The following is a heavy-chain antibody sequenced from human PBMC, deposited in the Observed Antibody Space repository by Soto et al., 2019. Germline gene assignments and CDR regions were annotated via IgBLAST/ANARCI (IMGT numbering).Heavy chain of an antibody. CDR2: IRAYNGDT. V-gene: IGHV1-18*01. CDR1: GYTFSAYD. CDR3: TRNGDYVWGMDV. J-gene: IGHJ6*02. D-gene: IGHD4-17*01. Sequence: ASVKVSCKTSGYTFSAYDIYWVRQAPGQGLEWMGWIRAYNGDTNYAQKFQTRVTMTTDKSTDTAYMDLRSLTSDDTAVYYCTRNGDYVWGMDVWGQGTTVTVSS.